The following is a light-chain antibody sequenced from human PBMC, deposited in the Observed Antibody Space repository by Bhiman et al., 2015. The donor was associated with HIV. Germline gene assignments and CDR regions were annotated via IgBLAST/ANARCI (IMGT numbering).Light chain of an antibody. V-gene: IGLV1-51*02. CDR3: AAWDDSLNGLVV. CDR1: SSNIGNNY. J-gene: IGLJ2*01. Sequence: QSLLTQPPSVSAAPGQKVTISCSGSSSNIGNNYVSWYQQLPGTAPKLLIYENNKRPSGIPDRFSGSKSGTSASLAISGLQAEDEADYYCAAWDDSLNGLVVFGGGTKLTVL. CDR2: ENN.